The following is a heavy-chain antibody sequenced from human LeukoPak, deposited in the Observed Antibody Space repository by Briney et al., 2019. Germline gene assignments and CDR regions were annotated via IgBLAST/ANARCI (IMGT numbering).Heavy chain of an antibody. Sequence: ASVKVSCKASGYTFTSYYMHWVRQAPGQGLEWMGWISAYNGNTNYAQKLQGRVTMTTDTSTSTAYMELRSLRSDDTAVYYCARALVYYYDSSGYFLDYWGQGTLVTVSS. D-gene: IGHD3-22*01. J-gene: IGHJ4*02. CDR3: ARALVYYYDSSGYFLDY. V-gene: IGHV1-18*04. CDR1: GYTFTSYY. CDR2: ISAYNGNT.